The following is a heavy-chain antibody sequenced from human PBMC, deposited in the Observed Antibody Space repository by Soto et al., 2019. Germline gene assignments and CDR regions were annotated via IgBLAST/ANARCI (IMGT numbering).Heavy chain of an antibody. J-gene: IGHJ4*02. D-gene: IGHD6-6*01. Sequence: SETLSLTCAVYGGSFSGYYWSWIRQPPGKGLEWIGEINHSGSTNYNPSLKSRVTISVDTSKNQFSLKLSSVTAADTAVYYCARGGRGMKQLVRPFDYRGQGTLVTVSS. CDR3: ARGGRGMKQLVRPFDY. CDR1: GGSFSGYY. CDR2: INHSGST. V-gene: IGHV4-34*01.